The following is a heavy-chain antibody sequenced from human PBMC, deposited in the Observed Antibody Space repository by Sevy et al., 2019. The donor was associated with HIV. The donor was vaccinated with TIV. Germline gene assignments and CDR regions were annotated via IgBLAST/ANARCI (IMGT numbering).Heavy chain of an antibody. CDR2: HYYNGHI. Sequence: SETLSLTCTVSGGSITSLYWNWIRRPPGKGLEWIANHYYNGHINYNPSLKSRVTLSLDMSKNQFSLRLSSVTAADTAMYYCAGENAWGRGYSWGQGTLVTVSS. V-gene: IGHV4-59*08. CDR3: AGENAWGRGYS. J-gene: IGHJ4*02. CDR1: GGSITSLY. D-gene: IGHD1-26*01.